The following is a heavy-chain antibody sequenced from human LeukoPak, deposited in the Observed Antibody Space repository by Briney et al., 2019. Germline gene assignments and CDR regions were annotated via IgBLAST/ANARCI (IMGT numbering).Heavy chain of an antibody. Sequence: GGSLRLSCAASGFTFSSYSMNWVRQAPGKGLEWVSSISSSSSYIYYADSVKGRFTISRDNAKNSLYLQMNSLRAEDTAVYYCARDTYGDYAFDYWGQGTLVTVSS. J-gene: IGHJ4*02. V-gene: IGHV3-21*01. CDR1: GFTFSSYS. CDR3: ARDTYGDYAFDY. D-gene: IGHD4-17*01. CDR2: ISSSSSYI.